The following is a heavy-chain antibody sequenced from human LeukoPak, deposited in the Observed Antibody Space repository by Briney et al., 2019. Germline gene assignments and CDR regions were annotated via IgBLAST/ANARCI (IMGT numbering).Heavy chain of an antibody. CDR3: ARGALYYYDSSRYSPPDY. CDR2: ISSSGSTI. D-gene: IGHD3-22*01. J-gene: IGHJ4*02. Sequence: PGGSLRLSCAASGFTFSSYEMNWVRQAPRKGLEWVSYISSSGSTIYYADSVKGRFTISRDNAKNSLYLQMNSLRAEDTAVYYCARGALYYYDSSRYSPPDYWGQGTLVTVSS. V-gene: IGHV3-48*03. CDR1: GFTFSSYE.